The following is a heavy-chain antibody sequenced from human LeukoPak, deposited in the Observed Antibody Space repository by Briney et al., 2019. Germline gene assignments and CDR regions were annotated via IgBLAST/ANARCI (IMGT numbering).Heavy chain of an antibody. CDR3: ASHIWSGYPNHFDY. Sequence: ASVKVSCKASGGTFISYAISWVRQAPGQGLEWMGGIIPIFGTANYAQKFQGRVTITADESTSTAYMELSSLRSEDTAVYYCASHIWSGYPNHFDYWGQGTLVTVSS. D-gene: IGHD3-3*02. J-gene: IGHJ4*02. CDR1: GGTFISYA. CDR2: IIPIFGTA. V-gene: IGHV1-69*13.